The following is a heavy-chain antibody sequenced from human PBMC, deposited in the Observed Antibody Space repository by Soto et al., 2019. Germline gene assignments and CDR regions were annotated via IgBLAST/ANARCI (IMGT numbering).Heavy chain of an antibody. CDR1: GGSISSYY. CDR3: ARVVPGSSWYHYFDY. V-gene: IGHV4-59*01. J-gene: IGHJ4*02. Sequence: QVQLQESGPGLVKPSETLSLTCTVSGGSISSYYWSWIRQPPGKGLEWIGYISYSGSTNYNPSLKSRVTISVDTSKNQFSLKLSSVTAADTAVYYCARVVPGSSWYHYFDYWGQGTLVTVSS. CDR2: ISYSGST. D-gene: IGHD6-13*01.